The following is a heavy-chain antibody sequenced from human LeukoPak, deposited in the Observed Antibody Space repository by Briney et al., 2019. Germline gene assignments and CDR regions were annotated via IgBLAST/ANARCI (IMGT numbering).Heavy chain of an antibody. Sequence: GGSLRLSCAASGLTFSSYAMSWVRQAPGKGLEWVSSISSSSSYIYYADSVKGRFTISRDNAKNSLYLQMNGLRAEDTAVYYCARDGRLRGGYDAFDIWGQGTMVTVSS. V-gene: IGHV3-21*01. CDR1: GLTFSSYA. J-gene: IGHJ3*02. CDR2: ISSSSSYI. CDR3: ARDGRLRGGYDAFDI. D-gene: IGHD5-12*01.